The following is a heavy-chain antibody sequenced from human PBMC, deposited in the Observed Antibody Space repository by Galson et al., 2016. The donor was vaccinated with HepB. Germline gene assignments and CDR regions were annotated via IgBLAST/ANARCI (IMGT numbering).Heavy chain of an antibody. D-gene: IGHD3/OR15-3a*01. V-gene: IGHV3-23*01. CDR1: GFIFSSYA. CDR3: ARDSSGYDLTEGDS. J-gene: IGHJ4*02. CDR2: ISGSGGAT. Sequence: SLRLSCAASGFIFSSYAMTWVRQAPGKGLQWLSTISGSGGATYYADSVKGRFTIARDNSNDTLYLPLKSLKAEDTAIYYCARDSSGYDLTEGDSWGQGALVTVSS.